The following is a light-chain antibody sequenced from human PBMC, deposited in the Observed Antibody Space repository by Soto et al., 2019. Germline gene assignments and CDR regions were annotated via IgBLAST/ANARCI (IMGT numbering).Light chain of an antibody. CDR2: EVT. J-gene: IGLJ2*01. Sequence: QSALTQPASVSGSPGQSITISCTGTSSDVGGYNYVSWYQQHPGKAPKLVIYEVTKRPSGVSNRFSGSKSGNTASLTISGLQAEDETDYYCSSYTSFNHVVFGGGTKLTVL. CDR3: SSYTSFNHVV. V-gene: IGLV2-14*01. CDR1: SSDVGGYNY.